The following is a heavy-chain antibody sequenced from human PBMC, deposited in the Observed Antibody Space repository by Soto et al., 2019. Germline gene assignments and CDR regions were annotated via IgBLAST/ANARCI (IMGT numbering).Heavy chain of an antibody. CDR2: IWYDGSNK. V-gene: IGHV3-33*01. Sequence: QVQLVESGGGVVQPGRSLRLSCAASGFTFSSYGMHWVRQAPGKGLEWVAVIWYDGSNKYYANSVKGRFTISRDNSKNTLYLQMNSLRAEDTAVYYCAREEVMDGYNDYWGQGTLVTVSS. J-gene: IGHJ4*02. CDR3: AREEVMDGYNDY. D-gene: IGHD5-12*01. CDR1: GFTFSSYG.